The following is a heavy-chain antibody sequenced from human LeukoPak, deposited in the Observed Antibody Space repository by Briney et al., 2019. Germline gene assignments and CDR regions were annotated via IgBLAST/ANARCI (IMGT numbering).Heavy chain of an antibody. CDR2: ISAYNGNT. CDR1: GYTFTSYG. CDR3: ARDSPEAWGYYDSSGKGDYFDY. Sequence: ASVKVSCKASGYTFTSYGISWVRQAPGQGLEWMGWISAYNGNTNYAQKLQGRVTMTTDTSTSTAYMELRSLRSDDTAVYYCARDSPEAWGYYDSSGKGDYFDYWGQGTLVTVSS. D-gene: IGHD3-22*01. J-gene: IGHJ4*02. V-gene: IGHV1-18*01.